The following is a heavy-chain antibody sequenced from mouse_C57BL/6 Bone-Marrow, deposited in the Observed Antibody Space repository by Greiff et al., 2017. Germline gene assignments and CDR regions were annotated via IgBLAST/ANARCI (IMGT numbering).Heavy chain of an antibody. Sequence: VQLVESGPELVKPGASVKISCKASGYAFSSSWMNWVKQRPGKGLEWIGRIYPGDGDTNYNGKFKGKATLTADKSSSTAYMQLSSLTSEDSAVYFCARLDPWLAYWGQGTLVTVSA. CDR3: ARLDPWLAY. J-gene: IGHJ3*01. CDR1: GYAFSSSW. CDR2: IYPGDGDT. V-gene: IGHV1-82*01.